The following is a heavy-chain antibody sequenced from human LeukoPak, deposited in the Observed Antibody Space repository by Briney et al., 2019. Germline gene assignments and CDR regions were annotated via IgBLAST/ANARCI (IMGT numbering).Heavy chain of an antibody. CDR3: ARVYYDSSGYYWRNFDY. V-gene: IGHV4-59*01. CDR1: GGSISSYY. D-gene: IGHD3-22*01. J-gene: IGHJ4*02. CDR2: IYYSGST. Sequence: KPSETLSLTCTVSGGSISSYYWSWIRQPPGKGLEWIRYIYYSGSTNYNPSLKSRVTISVDTSKNQFSLKLSSVTAADTAVYYCARVYYDSSGYYWRNFDYWGQGTLVTVSS.